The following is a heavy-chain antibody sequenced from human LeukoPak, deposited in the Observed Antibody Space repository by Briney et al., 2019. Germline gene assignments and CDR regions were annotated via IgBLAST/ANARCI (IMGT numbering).Heavy chain of an antibody. CDR3: ARDHVRHQLPDY. Sequence: SETLSLTCTVSGGSISSYYWSWIRQPPGEGLEWIGFIYHSGSTNYNPSLKSRVTISVDTSTNQFSLKMKSVTAADTAVYYCARDHVRHQLPDYWGQGTLVTVSS. J-gene: IGHJ4*02. CDR2: IYHSGST. V-gene: IGHV4-59*12. CDR1: GGSISSYY. D-gene: IGHD2-2*01.